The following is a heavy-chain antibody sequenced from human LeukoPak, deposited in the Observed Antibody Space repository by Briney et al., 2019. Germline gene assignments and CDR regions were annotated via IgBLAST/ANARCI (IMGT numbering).Heavy chain of an antibody. V-gene: IGHV3-30*01. CDR3: ASGAPIPSDKYYFDY. J-gene: IGHJ4*02. CDR2: ISYDGSEK. Sequence: GGSLRLSCAASGFTFRSYAVHWVRQAPGKGLEWVAVISYDGSEKYYADSVKGRFTISRDNSKNTVFVQMNSLRGEDTAVYYCASGAPIPSDKYYFDYWGQGTLVTVSS. CDR1: GFTFRSYA. D-gene: IGHD1-26*01.